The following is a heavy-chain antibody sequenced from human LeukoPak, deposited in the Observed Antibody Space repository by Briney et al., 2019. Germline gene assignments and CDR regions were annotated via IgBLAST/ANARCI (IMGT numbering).Heavy chain of an antibody. Sequence: SETQSLTCTVSGGSISSGDYYWSWIRQPPGKGLEWIGYIYYSGSTYYNPSLKSRVTISVDTSKNQFSLKLSSVTAADTAVYYCARCGFGELFYDYWGQGTLVTVSS. D-gene: IGHD3-10*01. CDR3: ARCGFGELFYDY. CDR2: IYYSGST. V-gene: IGHV4-30-4*01. J-gene: IGHJ4*02. CDR1: GGSISSGDYY.